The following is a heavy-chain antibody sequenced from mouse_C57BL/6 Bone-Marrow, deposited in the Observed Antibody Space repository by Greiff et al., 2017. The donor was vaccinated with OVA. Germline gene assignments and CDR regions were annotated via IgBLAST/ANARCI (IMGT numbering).Heavy chain of an antibody. D-gene: IGHD6-1*01. Sequence: QVQLKESGAELVKPGASVKLSCKASGYTFTSYWMHWVKQRPVQGLEWIGGIDPDSGGTKYNEKFKSKATLTVDKSSSTAYMELRSLTSEDSAVYYCARGGSSAGAIDYW. CDR1: GYTFTSYW. V-gene: IGHV1-62-3*01. J-gene: IGHJ4*01. CDR2: IDPDSGGT. CDR3: ARGGSSAGAIDY.